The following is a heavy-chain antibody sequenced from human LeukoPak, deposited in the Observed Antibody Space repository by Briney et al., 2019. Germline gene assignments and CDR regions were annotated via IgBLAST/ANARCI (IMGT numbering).Heavy chain of an antibody. Sequence: ASVKVSCKVSGYTLTELSMHWVRQTPGKGLEWVGGFDPEDGETIYAQEFQGRVTMTEDTSTDTAYMDLSSLRSEDTAVYYCASIRGGGYLAAFDFWGQGTMVTVSS. CDR1: GYTLTELS. D-gene: IGHD1-26*01. CDR3: ASIRGGGYLAAFDF. J-gene: IGHJ3*01. CDR2: FDPEDGET. V-gene: IGHV1-24*01.